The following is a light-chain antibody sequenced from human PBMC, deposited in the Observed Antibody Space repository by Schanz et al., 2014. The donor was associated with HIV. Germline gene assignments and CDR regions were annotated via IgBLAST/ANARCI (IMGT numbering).Light chain of an antibody. CDR1: QSISNN. J-gene: IGKJ2*01. Sequence: EIVMTQSPATLYVSPGEGATLSCRASQSISNNLAWYQHKPGQAPRLLIYGAFTRATGIPVRFSGRGSGTEFTLTISSLQAEDVAVYICQQYYDTPYTFGQGTKLELK. V-gene: IGKV3-15*01. CDR2: GAF. CDR3: QQYYDTPYT.